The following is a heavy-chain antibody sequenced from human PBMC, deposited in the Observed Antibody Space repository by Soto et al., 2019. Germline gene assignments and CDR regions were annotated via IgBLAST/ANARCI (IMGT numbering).Heavy chain of an antibody. J-gene: IGHJ4*02. CDR2: SSTSGKST. Sequence: GGSLRLSCVVSGIDFSNYAMTWVRQAPGKGLEWVAISSTSGKSTYHADSVRGRFTISRDNSKNTLYLHMTNLRAEDTAVYYCTTGVYYVILTGYRNVAYWGQGTLVTVSS. D-gene: IGHD3-9*01. V-gene: IGHV3-23*01. CDR3: TTGVYYVILTGYRNVAY. CDR1: GIDFSNYA.